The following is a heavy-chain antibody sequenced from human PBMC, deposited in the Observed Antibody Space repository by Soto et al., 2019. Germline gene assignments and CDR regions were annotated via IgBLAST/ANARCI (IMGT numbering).Heavy chain of an antibody. CDR3: AVAATHYYFDY. Sequence: PSETLSLTCTVSGGSISSYDWSWIRQPPGKGLEWIGYIYYSGSTNYNPSLKSRVTISVDTSKNQFSLKLSSVTAADTAVYYWAVAATHYYFDYWGQGTLVPVSS. V-gene: IGHV4-59*08. J-gene: IGHJ4*02. D-gene: IGHD2-15*01. CDR1: GGSISSYD. CDR2: IYYSGST.